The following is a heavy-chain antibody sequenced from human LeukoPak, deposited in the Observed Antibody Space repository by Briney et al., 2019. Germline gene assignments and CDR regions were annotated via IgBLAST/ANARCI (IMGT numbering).Heavy chain of an antibody. Sequence: PGGSLRLSCAASGFTFSDYYMSWIRQAPGKGLEWVSYISSSGSTIYYADSVKGRFTISRVNAKNSLYLQMNSLRAEDAAVYYCAKDRWFQLFLFYFDYWGQGTLVTVSS. V-gene: IGHV3-11*01. D-gene: IGHD4-23*01. CDR2: ISSSGSTI. CDR1: GFTFSDYY. J-gene: IGHJ4*02. CDR3: AKDRWFQLFLFYFDY.